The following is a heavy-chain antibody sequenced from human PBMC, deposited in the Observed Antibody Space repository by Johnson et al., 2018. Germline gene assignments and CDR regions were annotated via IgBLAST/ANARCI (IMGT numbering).Heavy chain of an antibody. Sequence: VQLVESGGGLVQPGGSLRLSCAASGFTFSSYWMHWVRQAPGKGLVWVSRINSDGSSTSYADSVKGRFTISRENSKTTLYLQMNSLRAEDTAVYYRAKPPMIVVVRGVAAFESWGQGTMVTVSS. J-gene: IGHJ3*02. D-gene: IGHD3-22*01. CDR3: AKPPMIVVVRGVAAFES. V-gene: IGHV3-74*02. CDR2: INSDGSST. CDR1: GFTFSSYW.